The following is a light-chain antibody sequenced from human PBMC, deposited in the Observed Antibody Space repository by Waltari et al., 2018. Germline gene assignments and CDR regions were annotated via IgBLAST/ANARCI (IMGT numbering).Light chain of an antibody. Sequence: DIVMTQSPDSLAVSLGERATINCKSSQSVLYSSNNKNYLAWYQQKPGQPPTLLIYWASTREAGVPDRFSGSGSGTDVTLTISSLQAEDVAVYYCQQYYSTPLTFGPGTKVDIK. CDR3: QQYYSTPLT. CDR2: WAS. J-gene: IGKJ3*01. V-gene: IGKV4-1*01. CDR1: QSVLYSSNNKNY.